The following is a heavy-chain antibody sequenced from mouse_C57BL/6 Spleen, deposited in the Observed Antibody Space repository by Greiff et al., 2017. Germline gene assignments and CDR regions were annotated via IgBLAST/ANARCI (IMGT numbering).Heavy chain of an antibody. V-gene: IGHV1-55*01. CDR1: SYTFPSYW. D-gene: IGHD2-4*01. Sequence: QVQLQQPGAELVTPGASVKMSSKASSYTFPSYWITWVQQRPGQGLAWSGDIYPGSGSTNYNEKFKSKATLTVDTSSSTAYMQLSSLTSEDSAVYYCARGGDYDSDAMDYWGQGTSVTVSS. J-gene: IGHJ4*01. CDR2: IYPGSGST. CDR3: ARGGDYDSDAMDY.